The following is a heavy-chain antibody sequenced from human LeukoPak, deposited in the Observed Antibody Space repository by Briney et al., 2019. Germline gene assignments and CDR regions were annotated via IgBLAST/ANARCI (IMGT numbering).Heavy chain of an antibody. D-gene: IGHD1-26*01. CDR1: GGSISSYY. CDR3: ARGATRFDY. CDR2: IYYSGYT. Sequence: SETLSLTCTVSGGSISSYYWSWIRQPPGRGLEWIGYIYYSGYTNYNPSLKSRVTISVDTSKNQFSLKLSSVTAADTAVYYCARGATRFDYWGQGTLITVSS. V-gene: IGHV4-59*01. J-gene: IGHJ4*02.